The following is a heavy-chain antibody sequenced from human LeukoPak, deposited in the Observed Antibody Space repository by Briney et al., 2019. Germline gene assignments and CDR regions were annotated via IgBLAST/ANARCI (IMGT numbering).Heavy chain of an antibody. J-gene: IGHJ6*02. CDR1: GGTFSSYA. CDR2: IIPIFGTA. V-gene: IGHV1-69*06. CDR3: ARVRGSGWYYYGMDV. D-gene: IGHD6-19*01. Sequence: SVTVSCKASGGTFSSYAISWVRQAPGQGREWMGGIIPIFGTANYAQKFQGRVPITADNSPSTAYMELSSLRSEDTAVYYCARVRGSGWYYYGMDVWGQGPTVTVSS.